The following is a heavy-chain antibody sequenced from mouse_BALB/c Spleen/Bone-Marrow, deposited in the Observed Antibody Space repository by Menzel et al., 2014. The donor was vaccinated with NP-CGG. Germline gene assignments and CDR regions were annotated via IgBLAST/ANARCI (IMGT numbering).Heavy chain of an antibody. CDR3: ARAHYDYVLFDY. CDR1: GFSLTTYG. D-gene: IGHD2-4*01. Sequence: QVRLQQSGPGLVAPSQRLSIPCTVSGFSLTTYGVHWVRQPPGKGLEWLGVIWAGGSTNYNSALMSRLSISKDNSKSQVFLKMNSLQTDDTAMYYRARAHYDYVLFDYWGQGTTLTVSS. J-gene: IGHJ2*01. CDR2: IWAGGST. V-gene: IGHV2-9*02.